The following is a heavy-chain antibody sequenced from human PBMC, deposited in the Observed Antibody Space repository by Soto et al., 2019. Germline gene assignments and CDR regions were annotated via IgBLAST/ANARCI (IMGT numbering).Heavy chain of an antibody. V-gene: IGHV1-18*04. CDR1: GYTFTSYG. CDR3: ARCQQSDFWSGSNIWQVRVYYYGMDV. D-gene: IGHD3-3*01. CDR2: ISAYNGNT. Sequence: ASVKVSCKASGYTFTSYGISWVRQAPGQGLEWMGWISAYNGNTNYAQKLQGRVTMTTDTSTSTAYMELRSLRSDDTAVYYCARCQQSDFWSGSNIWQVRVYYYGMDVWGQGTTVTVSS. J-gene: IGHJ6*02.